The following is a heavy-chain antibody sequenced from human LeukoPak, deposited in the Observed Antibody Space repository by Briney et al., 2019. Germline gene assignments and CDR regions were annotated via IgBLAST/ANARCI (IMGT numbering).Heavy chain of an antibody. D-gene: IGHD3-3*01. Sequence: PSETLSLTCTVSGGSISSYYWSWIRQPAGKGLEWIGRIYTSGSTNYNPSLKSRVTMSVDTSKNQFSLKLSSVTAADTAVYYCARAFSVYYDFWSGYLGNGMDVWGQGTTVTVSS. CDR1: GGSISSYY. V-gene: IGHV4-4*07. CDR2: IYTSGST. CDR3: ARAFSVYYDFWSGYLGNGMDV. J-gene: IGHJ6*02.